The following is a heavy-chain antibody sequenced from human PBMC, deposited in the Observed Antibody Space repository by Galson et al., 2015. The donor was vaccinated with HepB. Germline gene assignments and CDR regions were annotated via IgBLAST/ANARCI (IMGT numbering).Heavy chain of an antibody. CDR1: GFTFSNAW. J-gene: IGHJ4*02. CDR3: TTEGGTYYYDSSGYYNGFDY. CDR2: IKSKTDGGTT. V-gene: IGHV3-15*01. Sequence: SLRLSCAASGFTFSNAWMSWVRQAPGKGLEWVGRIKSKTDGGTTDYAAPVKGRFTISRDDSKNTLYLQMNSLKTEDTAVYYCTTEGGTYYYDSSGYYNGFDYWGQGTLVTVSS. D-gene: IGHD3-22*01.